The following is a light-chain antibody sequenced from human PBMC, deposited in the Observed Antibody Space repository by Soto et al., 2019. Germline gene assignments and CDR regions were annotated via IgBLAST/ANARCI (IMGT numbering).Light chain of an antibody. CDR2: GSS. Sequence: EVVLTQSPGTLSLSPGERATVSCRASQSVSNNYVAWYQQKPGQAPRLLIFGSSDRATGIPDRFSGSGSGTDFTLTISRLEAEDFAVYFCQQYGSSPPHTFCQATNMEIK. V-gene: IGKV3-20*01. CDR1: QSVSNNY. J-gene: IGKJ2*01. CDR3: QQYGSSPPHT.